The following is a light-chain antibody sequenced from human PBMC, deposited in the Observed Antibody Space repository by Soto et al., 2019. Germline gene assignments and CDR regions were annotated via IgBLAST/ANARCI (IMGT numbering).Light chain of an antibody. Sequence: EIVMTQSPATLSVSPGERATLSCRASQSVSSSLAWYQQKPGQAPRLLIYGASTRATGIPARFSGSGSGTDFTLTISSLQSEDFAVYYCQQYGNWPLYTFGQGTKLEIK. CDR1: QSVSSS. CDR2: GAS. V-gene: IGKV3-15*01. CDR3: QQYGNWPLYT. J-gene: IGKJ2*01.